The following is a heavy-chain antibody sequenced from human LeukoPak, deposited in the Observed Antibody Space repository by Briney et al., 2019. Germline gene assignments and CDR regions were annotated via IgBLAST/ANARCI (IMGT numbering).Heavy chain of an antibody. CDR1: GYTFTSYD. Sequence: ASVKVSCKASGYTFTSYDINWVRQATGQGLEWMGWMNPNSGNTDYAQKFQGRVTMTRNTSISTAYMELSSLRSEDTAVYYCASTLGYCSSTSCYLSAFDIWGQGTMVTVSS. V-gene: IGHV1-8*01. CDR2: MNPNSGNT. J-gene: IGHJ3*02. CDR3: ASTLGYCSSTSCYLSAFDI. D-gene: IGHD2-2*01.